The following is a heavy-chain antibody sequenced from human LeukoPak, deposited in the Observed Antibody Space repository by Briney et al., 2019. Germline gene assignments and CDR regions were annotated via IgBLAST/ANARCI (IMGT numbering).Heavy chain of an antibody. V-gene: IGHV3-53*01. D-gene: IGHD5-24*01. CDR1: GFTVSSNY. J-gene: IGHJ5*02. CDR3: ARDMGGRDGYNLVNWFDP. CDR2: IYSGGST. Sequence: PGGSLRLSCAASGFTVSSNYMSWVRQAPGKGLEWVAFIYSGGSTSYADSVKGRFTISRDNSKNTLYLQMNSLRAEDTAVYYCARDMGGRDGYNLVNWFDPWGQGTLVTVSS.